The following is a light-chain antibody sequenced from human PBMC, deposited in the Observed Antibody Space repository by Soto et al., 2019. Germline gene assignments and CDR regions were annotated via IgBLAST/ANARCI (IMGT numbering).Light chain of an antibody. V-gene: IGKV3-20*01. J-gene: IGKJ4*01. CDR2: GAS. Sequence: EIVLTQSPGTLSLSPGERATLSCRASQSVSSSYLAWYQQKPGQAPRQLIYGASSRATGIPDRFSGSGSGTDFTLTITRLEPEDFAVYYCQHCRTSFGGGTRVEIK. CDR1: QSVSSSY. CDR3: QHCRTS.